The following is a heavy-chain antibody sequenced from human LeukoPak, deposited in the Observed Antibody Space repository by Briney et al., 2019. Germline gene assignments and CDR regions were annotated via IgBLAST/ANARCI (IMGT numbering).Heavy chain of an antibody. Sequence: PSETLSLTCTVSGVSISSSSYYWGWIRQPPGKGLEWIGYIYYSGSTSYSPSFRSRVTISVSTSKNQFSLKLSSVTAADTAVYYCARGPNYVWGSYRYFDYWGQGTLVTVSS. J-gene: IGHJ4*02. CDR1: GVSISSSSYY. V-gene: IGHV4-30-4*01. CDR3: ARGPNYVWGSYRYFDY. CDR2: IYYSGST. D-gene: IGHD3-16*02.